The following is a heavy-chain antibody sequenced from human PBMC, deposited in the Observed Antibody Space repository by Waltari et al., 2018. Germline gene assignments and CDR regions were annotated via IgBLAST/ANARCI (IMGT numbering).Heavy chain of an antibody. V-gene: IGHV1-69*05. Sequence: QFQLVPSGAAVTQPGSSVQVSCKASGGTFSSYALSWVRQAPGHGLEWMGGIIRILGKANDAQKIQGRVTITTEETKRKAYMERSRLSSEETAGYYCAREGEDAEECQHWGQGTLVTVSS. CDR2: IIRILGKA. D-gene: IGHD1-26*01. CDR1: GGTFSSYA. J-gene: IGHJ1*01. CDR3: AREGEDAEECQH.